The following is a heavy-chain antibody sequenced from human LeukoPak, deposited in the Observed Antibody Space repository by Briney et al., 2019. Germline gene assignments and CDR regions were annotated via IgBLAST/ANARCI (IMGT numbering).Heavy chain of an antibody. J-gene: IGHJ4*02. Sequence: PGGSLRLSFAASGFTFRNYAMHWVRQAPGKGLEWVAFISYDGINKYYADSVKGRFTISRDNSKNTLDLQMNSLRAEDTAVYYCARDSYGLDYWGQGTLVTVSS. V-gene: IGHV3-30*04. CDR2: ISYDGINK. D-gene: IGHD3-16*01. CDR1: GFTFRNYA. CDR3: ARDSYGLDY.